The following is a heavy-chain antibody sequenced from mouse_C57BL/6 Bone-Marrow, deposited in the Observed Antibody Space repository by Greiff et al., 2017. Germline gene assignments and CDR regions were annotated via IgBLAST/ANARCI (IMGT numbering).Heavy chain of an antibody. CDR2: ISNGGGST. Sequence: EVQGVESGGGLVQPGGSLKLSCAASGFTFSDYYMYWVRQTPEKRLEWVAYISNGGGSTYYPDTVKGRFTISRDNAKNTLYLQMSRLKSEDTAMYYCARHDGSNFDYWGQGTTLTVSS. CDR1: GFTFSDYY. J-gene: IGHJ2*01. CDR3: ARHDGSNFDY. D-gene: IGHD1-1*01. V-gene: IGHV5-12*01.